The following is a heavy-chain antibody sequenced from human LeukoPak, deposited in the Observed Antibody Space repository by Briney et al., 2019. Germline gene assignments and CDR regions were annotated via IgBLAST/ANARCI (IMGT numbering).Heavy chain of an antibody. CDR2: IIPIFGTA. D-gene: IGHD3-10*01. CDR1: GGTFSSYA. CDR3: ARDKPEYYYGSS. Sequence: ASVEVSCKASGGTFSSYAISWVRQAPGQGLEWMGGIIPIFGTANYAQKFQGRVTITADESTSTAYMELSSLRSEDTAVYYCARDKPEYYYGSSWGQGTLVTVSS. V-gene: IGHV1-69*13. J-gene: IGHJ4*02.